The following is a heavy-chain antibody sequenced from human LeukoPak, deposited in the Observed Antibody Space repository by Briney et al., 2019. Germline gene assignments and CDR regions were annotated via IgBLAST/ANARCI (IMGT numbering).Heavy chain of an antibody. CDR2: IFSSGTT. CDR3: ARQATTVVTYWYFDL. CDR1: GDSLSDSSYY. Sequence: SQTLSLTCTVSGDSLSDSSYYWTWMRQPAGKGLEYIGRIFSSGTTDYNPSLRSRVTISVDTSKNQFSLKLTSMTAADTAVYYCARQATTVVTYWYFDLWSRGTLVTVSS. D-gene: IGHD4-23*01. J-gene: IGHJ2*01. V-gene: IGHV4-61*02.